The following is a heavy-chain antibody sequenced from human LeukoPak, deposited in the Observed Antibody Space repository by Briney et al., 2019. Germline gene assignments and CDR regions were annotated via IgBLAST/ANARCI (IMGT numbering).Heavy chain of an antibody. CDR2: INHSGST. D-gene: IGHD5-18*01. Sequence: SETLSLTCAVYGGSFSGYYWSWIRQPPGKGLEWIGEINHSGSTNYNPPLKSRVTISVDTSKNQFSLKLSSVTAADTAVYYCARGRYSYGYDYYYYYGMDVWGQGTTVTVSS. J-gene: IGHJ6*02. V-gene: IGHV4-34*01. CDR3: ARGRYSYGYDYYYYYGMDV. CDR1: GGSFSGYY.